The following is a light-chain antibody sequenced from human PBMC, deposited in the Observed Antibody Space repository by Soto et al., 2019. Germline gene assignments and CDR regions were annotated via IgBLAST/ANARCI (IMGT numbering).Light chain of an antibody. Sequence: EIVMTXSPXXXXVSPGERATLSCRASQSVSSNFAWYQQNPGQAPRLLIYGASTRATGIPARFSGSGSGTEFTLTISSLQSEDFAVYYCQQYNNWPPWTFGQGTNVEIK. CDR3: QQYNNWPPWT. V-gene: IGKV3-15*01. CDR2: GAS. J-gene: IGKJ1*01. CDR1: QSVSSN.